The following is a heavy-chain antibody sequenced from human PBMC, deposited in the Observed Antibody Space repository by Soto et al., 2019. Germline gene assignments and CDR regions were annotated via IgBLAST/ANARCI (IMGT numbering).Heavy chain of an antibody. CDR3: ARPRGPRGYDLIDY. Sequence: EVQLVESGGGLVKPGGSLRLACAASGFPFSDYSWNWVRQTPGKGLEWVSSISPSSDSSYYADSVKGRFTISRDNAKNSLFLQMNSLRDEDTAVYYCARPRGPRGYDLIDYWGQGTLVIASS. J-gene: IGHJ4*02. CDR2: ISPSSDSS. D-gene: IGHD5-12*01. V-gene: IGHV3-21*02. CDR1: GFPFSDYS.